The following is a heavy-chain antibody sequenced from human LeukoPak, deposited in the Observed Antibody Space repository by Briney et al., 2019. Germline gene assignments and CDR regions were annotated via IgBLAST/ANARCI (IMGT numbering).Heavy chain of an antibody. J-gene: IGHJ3*02. Sequence: NPSETLSLTCTVSGYSISSGYYWGWIRQPPGKGLEWIGSIYHSGSTYYNPSLKSRVTISVNTSKNQFSLKLSSVTAADTAVYYCARDQATNTAMVLDDAFDIWGQGTMVTVSS. CDR2: IYHSGST. D-gene: IGHD5-18*01. V-gene: IGHV4-38-2*02. CDR3: ARDQATNTAMVLDDAFDI. CDR1: GYSISSGYY.